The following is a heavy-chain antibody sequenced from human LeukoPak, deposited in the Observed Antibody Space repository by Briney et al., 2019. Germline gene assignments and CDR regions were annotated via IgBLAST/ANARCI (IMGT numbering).Heavy chain of an antibody. CDR1: GYTFTSYG. D-gene: IGHD6-13*01. Sequence: ASVKVSCKASGYTFTSYGISWLRQAPRQGREWMGWISAYNGNTNYAQKLQGRVTMTTDTSTSTAYMEMRRLRSDDTAVYYCARMGYSSSSFDYWGQGTLVTVSS. V-gene: IGHV1-18*01. J-gene: IGHJ4*02. CDR2: ISAYNGNT. CDR3: ARMGYSSSSFDY.